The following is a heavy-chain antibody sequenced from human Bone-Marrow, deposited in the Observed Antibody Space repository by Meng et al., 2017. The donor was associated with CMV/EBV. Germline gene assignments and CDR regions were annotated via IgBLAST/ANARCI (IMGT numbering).Heavy chain of an antibody. Sequence: SGPTLVKPTESLTLTCTFSGFSLRSSGMRVSWIRQPPGKALEWLARIDWDDDKFYSTSLKTRLTISKDISKNQVVLTMTNMDPVDTATYYCARIRWSSDAFDICGQGTMVTVSS. CDR1: GFSLRSSGMR. D-gene: IGHD3-3*01. CDR3: ARIRWSSDAFDI. CDR2: IDWDDDK. V-gene: IGHV2-70D*14. J-gene: IGHJ3*02.